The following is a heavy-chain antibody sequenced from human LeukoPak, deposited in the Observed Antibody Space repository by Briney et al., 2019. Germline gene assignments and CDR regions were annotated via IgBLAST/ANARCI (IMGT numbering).Heavy chain of an antibody. CDR2: IKQDGSEK. J-gene: IGHJ4*02. CDR3: TRSYDY. CDR1: GFTISSYW. V-gene: IGHV3-7*01. Sequence: GGSLRLSCAVSGFTISSYWMAWVRQAPGKGLEWVANIKQDGSEKYYVDSVKGRFTISGDNAKNSLYLQMNSLRAEDTAVYYCTRSYDYWGQGTLVTVSS.